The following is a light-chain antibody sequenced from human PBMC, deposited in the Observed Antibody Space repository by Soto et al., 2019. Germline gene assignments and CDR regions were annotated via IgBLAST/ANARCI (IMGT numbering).Light chain of an antibody. CDR2: GAS. V-gene: IGKV3-20*01. Sequence: EIVLTQSTGTLSLYPGERATLSCSASQSVPSTFLAWYQQKPGQAPRLLIYGASYRATGIPDRFSGSGSVTDFTLTISRLEPEDFAVYYCQQYSSAWTFGQGTKVELK. J-gene: IGKJ1*01. CDR1: QSVPSTF. CDR3: QQYSSAWT.